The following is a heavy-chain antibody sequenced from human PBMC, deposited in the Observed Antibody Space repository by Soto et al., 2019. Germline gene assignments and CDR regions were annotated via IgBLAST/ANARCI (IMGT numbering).Heavy chain of an antibody. J-gene: IGHJ4*02. CDR2: IYYSGST. Sequence: QVQLQESGPGLVKPSQTLSLTCTVSGGSISSGGYYWSWIRQHPGKGLEWIGYIYYSGSTYYNPSLKMRVTISVDTSKNQFSRKLSSVTAADTAVYYCARVAASEGAAPIDYWGQGTLVTVSS. V-gene: IGHV4-31*03. D-gene: IGHD6-25*01. CDR1: GGSISSGGYY. CDR3: ARVAASEGAAPIDY.